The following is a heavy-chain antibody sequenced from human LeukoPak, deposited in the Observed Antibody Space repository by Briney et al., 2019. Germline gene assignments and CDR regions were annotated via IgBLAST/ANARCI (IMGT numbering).Heavy chain of an antibody. V-gene: IGHV3-23*01. Sequence: GGSLRLSCAASGFTFSNYAMSWVRQAPGKGLEWVSVIGDSGDIIYHADSVKGRFTISRDNARNTLYLQMNSLRAEDTAVYYCARGGPIYCSGDSCYPGDYWGQGTLVTVSS. CDR1: GFTFSNYA. CDR3: ARGGPIYCSGDSCYPGDY. D-gene: IGHD2-15*01. J-gene: IGHJ4*02. CDR2: IGDSGDII.